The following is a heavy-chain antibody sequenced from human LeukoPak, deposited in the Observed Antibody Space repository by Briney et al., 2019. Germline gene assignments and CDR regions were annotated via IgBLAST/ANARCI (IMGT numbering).Heavy chain of an antibody. V-gene: IGHV4-39*07. D-gene: IGHD3-10*01. J-gene: IGHJ4*02. CDR2: INHSGST. CDR3: ASARPERGFDY. CDR1: GASISSSSYY. Sequence: PSETLSLTCTVSGASISSSSYYWGWIRQPPGKGLEWIGEINHSGSTYYNPSLKSRVTISVDTSKNQFSLKLSSVTAADTAVYYCASARPERGFDYWGQGTLVTVSS.